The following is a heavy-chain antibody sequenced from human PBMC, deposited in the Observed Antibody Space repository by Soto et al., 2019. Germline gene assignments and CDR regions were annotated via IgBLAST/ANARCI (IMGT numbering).Heavy chain of an antibody. V-gene: IGHV1-46*01. Sequence: ASLKVSRKASGYTFTSYYMHWVRQAPGPGLEWMGIINPSGGSTSYAQKFQGRVTMTRDTSTSTVYMELNSLRAEDTAVYYCARGASGSYFDYWGQGTLVTVYS. CDR1: GYTFTSYY. D-gene: IGHD1-26*01. J-gene: IGHJ4*02. CDR2: INPSGGST. CDR3: ARGASGSYFDY.